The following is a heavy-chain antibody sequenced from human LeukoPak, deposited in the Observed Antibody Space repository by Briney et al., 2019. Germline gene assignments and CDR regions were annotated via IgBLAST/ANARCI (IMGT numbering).Heavy chain of an antibody. CDR1: GFTFSSYA. Sequence: GGSLRLSCAASGFTFSSYAMHWVRQAPGKGLEWVAVISYDGSNKYYADSVKARFTISRDNSKNTLYLQMNSLRAEDTAVYYCAKDPEDIVVVPAASYGMDVWGQGTTVTVSS. V-gene: IGHV3-30*01. CDR2: ISYDGSNK. J-gene: IGHJ6*02. D-gene: IGHD2-2*01. CDR3: AKDPEDIVVVPAASYGMDV.